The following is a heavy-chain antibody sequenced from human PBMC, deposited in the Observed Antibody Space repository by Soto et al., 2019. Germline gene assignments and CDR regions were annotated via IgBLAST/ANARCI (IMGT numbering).Heavy chain of an antibody. CDR3: GRVVEGATRHTDPDS. Sequence: SETVSLTCTVSVVSIHNSHSFWAWIRQPPGKGLQFIASVYHNGGAHYNSSLKSRVTISVDTANNQVSLRMRSLTAADTAFYYCGRVVEGATRHTDPDSWGQGILVTVSS. V-gene: IGHV4-39*01. D-gene: IGHD2-21*01. CDR1: VVSIHNSHSF. J-gene: IGHJ5*01. CDR2: VYHNGGA.